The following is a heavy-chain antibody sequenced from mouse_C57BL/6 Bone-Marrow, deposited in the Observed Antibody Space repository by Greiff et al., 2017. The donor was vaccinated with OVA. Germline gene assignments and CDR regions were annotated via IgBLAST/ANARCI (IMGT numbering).Heavy chain of an antibody. Sequence: EVQLQQSGAELVRPGSSVKMSCKTSGYTFTSYGINWVKQRPGQGLEWIGYIYLGNGYTEYNEKFKGKATLTSDTSSSTAYMQLSSLTSEDSAIYVCARGDYYGSRYFDYWGQGTTLTVSS. CDR3: ARGDYYGSRYFDY. D-gene: IGHD1-1*01. J-gene: IGHJ2*01. CDR1: GYTFTSYG. CDR2: IYLGNGYT. V-gene: IGHV1-58*01.